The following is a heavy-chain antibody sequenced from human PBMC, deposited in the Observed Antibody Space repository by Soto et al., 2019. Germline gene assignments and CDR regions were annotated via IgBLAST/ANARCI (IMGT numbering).Heavy chain of an antibody. CDR3: AREWDNKSEHSSGWYDDF. V-gene: IGHV1-18*01. CDR1: GYTFSSYG. D-gene: IGHD6-19*01. J-gene: IGHJ4*02. CDR2: IIGYSGHT. Sequence: QVQLVQSGAEVKKPGASVKVSCKASGYTFSSYGISWVRQAPGQGLEWMGWIIGYSGHTYYAQKFQDRVTMTTDTSTNTVYMQLRSLRSDDTAVYYCAREWDNKSEHSSGWYDDFWGQGTLVTVSS.